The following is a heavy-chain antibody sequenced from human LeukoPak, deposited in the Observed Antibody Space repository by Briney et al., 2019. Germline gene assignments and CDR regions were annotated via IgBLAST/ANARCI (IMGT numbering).Heavy chain of an antibody. CDR1: GGTFSSYA. J-gene: IGHJ4*02. V-gene: IGHV1-69*05. CDR3: ARRAPGTYGSGSLPGY. CDR2: IIPIFGTA. Sequence: ASVKVSCKASGGTFSSYAISWVRQAPGQGLEWMGGIIPIFGTANYAQKFQGRVTITTDESTSTAYMELSSLRSEDTAVYYCARRAPGTYGSGSLPGYWGQGTLVTVSS. D-gene: IGHD3-10*01.